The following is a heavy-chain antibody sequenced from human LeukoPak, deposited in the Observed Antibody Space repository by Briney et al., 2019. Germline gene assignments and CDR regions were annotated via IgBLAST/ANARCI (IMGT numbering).Heavy chain of an antibody. V-gene: IGHV3-21*01. Sequence: GGSLRLSCAASGFTFSSYAMNWVRQAPGKGLEWVSSISSSSSYIYYADSVKGRFTISRDNAKNSLYLQMNSLRAEDTAVYYCARAPYGDYYFDYWGQGTLVTVSS. J-gene: IGHJ4*02. D-gene: IGHD4-17*01. CDR2: ISSSSSYI. CDR3: ARAPYGDYYFDY. CDR1: GFTFSSYA.